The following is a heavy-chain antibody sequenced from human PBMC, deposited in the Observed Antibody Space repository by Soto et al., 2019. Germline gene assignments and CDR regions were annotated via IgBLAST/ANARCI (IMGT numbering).Heavy chain of an antibody. CDR1: GAPIRSYY. D-gene: IGHD5-12*01. CDR3: ARAPYSGYGAFDI. V-gene: IGHV4-59*01. CDR2: IYYSGST. J-gene: IGHJ3*02. Sequence: QVQLQESGPGLVKPSETLSLTCTVSGAPIRSYYWSWIRQPPGKGLEWIGYIYYSGSTQYNSSLKSRVTISVDTSKIQFSLKLSSVTAADKAVYYCARAPYSGYGAFDIWGQGTTVIVSS.